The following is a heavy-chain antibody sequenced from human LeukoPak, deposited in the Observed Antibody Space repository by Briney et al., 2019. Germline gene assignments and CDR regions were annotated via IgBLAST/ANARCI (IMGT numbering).Heavy chain of an antibody. CDR2: IYSGGST. CDR3: AKLSSSWTWGAFDI. V-gene: IGHV3-53*01. Sequence: GGSLRLSCAASGFTVSSNYMSWVRQAPGKGLEWVSVIYSGGSTYYADSVKGRFTISRDNSKNTLYLQMNSLRAEDTAVYYCAKLSSSWTWGAFDIWGQGTMVTVST. CDR1: GFTVSSNY. D-gene: IGHD6-13*01. J-gene: IGHJ3*02.